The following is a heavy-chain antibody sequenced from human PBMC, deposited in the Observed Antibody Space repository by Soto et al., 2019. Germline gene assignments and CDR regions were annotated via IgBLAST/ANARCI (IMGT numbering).Heavy chain of an antibody. CDR3: ARDRSNHDY. J-gene: IGHJ4*02. V-gene: IGHV1-18*01. Sequence: QVQLVQSGAEVKKPGASVKVSCKASGDTFTNYGISWVRQAPGQGLEWMGWISAYNGHTNYAQKFQGRVTMTTDTSTSTVYMELRSLRSDDTAVYYCARDRSNHDYWGQGTLVTVSS. CDR2: ISAYNGHT. CDR1: GDTFTNYG.